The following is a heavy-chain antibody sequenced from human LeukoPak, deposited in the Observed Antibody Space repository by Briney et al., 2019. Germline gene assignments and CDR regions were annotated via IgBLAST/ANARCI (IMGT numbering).Heavy chain of an antibody. Sequence: GGSLRLSCAASGFTFSGYAMSWVRQAPGKGLEWVSAISGSGGSTYYADSVKGRFTISRDNSKNTLYLQMNSLRAEDTAVYYCAKDWDSSGLTQIDYWGQGTLVTVSS. J-gene: IGHJ4*02. V-gene: IGHV3-23*01. CDR1: GFTFSGYA. CDR3: AKDWDSSGLTQIDY. CDR2: ISGSGGST. D-gene: IGHD3-22*01.